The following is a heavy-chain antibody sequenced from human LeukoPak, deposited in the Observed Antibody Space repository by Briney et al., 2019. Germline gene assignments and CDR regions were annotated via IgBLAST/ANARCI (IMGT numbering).Heavy chain of an antibody. J-gene: IGHJ4*02. CDR2: IYYSGST. CDR1: GGSISSSRYY. V-gene: IGHV4-39*01. Sequence: SETLSLTCTVSGGSISSSRYYWGWIRQPPGKGLEWIGSIYYSGSTYYNPSLKSRVTISVDTSKNQFSLKLSSVTAADTAVYYCARLPDTAMVEDWGQGTLVTVSS. CDR3: ARLPDTAMVED. D-gene: IGHD5-18*01.